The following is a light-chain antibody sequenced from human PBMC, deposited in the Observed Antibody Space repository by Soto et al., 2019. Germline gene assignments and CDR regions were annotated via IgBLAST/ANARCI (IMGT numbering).Light chain of an antibody. CDR1: TGAVTSGHY. CDR2: DTS. Sequence: QAVVTQEPSLTVSPGGTVTLTCGSSTGAVTSGHYPYWFQQKPGHAPRTLIYDTSNKHSWTPARFSGSLLGGKAALTLSGAQPEDEAEYYCLLSYSGAHVVFGGGTKVTVL. J-gene: IGLJ2*01. V-gene: IGLV7-46*01. CDR3: LLSYSGAHVV.